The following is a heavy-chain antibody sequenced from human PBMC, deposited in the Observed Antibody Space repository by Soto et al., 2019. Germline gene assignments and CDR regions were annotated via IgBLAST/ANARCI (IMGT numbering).Heavy chain of an antibody. CDR1: GGTFSRYT. CDR2: IIPILGIA. V-gene: IGHV1-69*04. Sequence: SVKVSCKAFGGTFSRYTISWGRQAPGQGLEWMGRIIPILGIANYAQKFQGRVTITADKSTSTAYMELSSLRSEDTAVYYCAREVMELSYYYYMDVWGKGTTVTVSS. CDR3: AREVMELSYYYYMDV. J-gene: IGHJ6*03. D-gene: IGHD1-7*01.